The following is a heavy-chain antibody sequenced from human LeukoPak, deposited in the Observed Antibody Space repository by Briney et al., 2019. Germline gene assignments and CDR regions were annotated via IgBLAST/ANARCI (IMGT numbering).Heavy chain of an antibody. J-gene: IGHJ6*02. CDR2: ISSSSTYI. Sequence: PGGSLRLSCAASGFAFSSDTMNWVRQAPGKGLEWVSCISSSSTYIYYADSVKGRFTISRDNAKNSLYLQMNSLRAEDTAVYYCARDPSTVFGVVVHYYGMDVWGQGTLVTVSS. D-gene: IGHD3-3*01. CDR1: GFAFSSDT. CDR3: ARDPSTVFGVVVHYYGMDV. V-gene: IGHV3-21*01.